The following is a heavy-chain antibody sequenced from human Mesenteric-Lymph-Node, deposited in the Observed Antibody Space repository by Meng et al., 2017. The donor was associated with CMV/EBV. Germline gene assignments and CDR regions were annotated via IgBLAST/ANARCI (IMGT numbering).Heavy chain of an antibody. V-gene: IGHV1-46*01. CDR3: ASGEVWFDP. J-gene: IGHJ5*02. CDR2: INPSGYST. CDR1: GNSF. D-gene: IGHD1-14*01. Sequence: ASVKVSCKASGNSFMHWVRQATGQGLEWVGIINPSGYSTTYAPKFQGRVTMTRDTSTSTVYMELRSLKSEDTAVYYCASGEVWFDPWGQGTLVTVSS.